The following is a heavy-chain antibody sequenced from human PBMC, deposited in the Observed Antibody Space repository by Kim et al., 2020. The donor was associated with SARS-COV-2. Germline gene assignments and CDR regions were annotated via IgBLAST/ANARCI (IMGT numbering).Heavy chain of an antibody. CDR2: IRSGGDII. CDR3: ARGLQYSFDY. V-gene: IGHV3-48*02. Sequence: GGSLRLSCAASGFTFRDYSMKWVRQAPGKGLEWVSYIRSGGDIIFYADSVKGRFTISRDDAKSSLYLQMNSLRDEDTAIYYCARGLQYSFDYWGQGILVTVSS. CDR1: GFTFRDYS. D-gene: IGHD4-4*01. J-gene: IGHJ4*02.